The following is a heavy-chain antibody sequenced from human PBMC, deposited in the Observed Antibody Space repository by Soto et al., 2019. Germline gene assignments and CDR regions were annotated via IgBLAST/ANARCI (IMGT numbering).Heavy chain of an antibody. Sequence: EVQLVESGGGLVQPGRSLRLSCAASGFTFDDYAMHWVRQAPGKGLEWVSGISWSSGSIGYADSVKGRFTISRDNAKNSLYLQMNSLRAEDTALYYCAKISGYSSGWYLAESPAPIDYWGQGTLVTVSS. V-gene: IGHV3-9*01. CDR1: GFTFDDYA. J-gene: IGHJ4*02. CDR2: ISWSSGSI. D-gene: IGHD6-19*01. CDR3: AKISGYSSGWYLAESPAPIDY.